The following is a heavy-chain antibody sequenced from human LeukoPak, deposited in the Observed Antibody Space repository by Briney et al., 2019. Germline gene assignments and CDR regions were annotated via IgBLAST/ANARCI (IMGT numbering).Heavy chain of an antibody. D-gene: IGHD2-21*02. J-gene: IGHJ4*02. CDR2: ISSSGSTI. V-gene: IGHV3-11*04. CDR1: GFTFSDYY. CDR3: ASWPGFYCGGDCYSGY. Sequence: NSGGSLRLSCAASGFTFSDYYMSWIRQAPGKGLEWVSYISSSGSTIYYADSVKGRFTISRDNAKNSLYLQMNSLRAEDTAVYYCASWPGFYCGGDCYSGYWGQGTLVTASS.